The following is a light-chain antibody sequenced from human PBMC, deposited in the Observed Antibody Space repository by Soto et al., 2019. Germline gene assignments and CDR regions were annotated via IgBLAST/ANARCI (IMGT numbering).Light chain of an antibody. CDR3: HQFATSRT. CDR1: QSLSSSF. Sequence: EIVLTQSPGTLSFSPGQRATLSCRASQSLSSSFLAWYQQKPGQAPRLLIYGASSRAAGVPDRFSGSWSGTDFTLTISSLEPEDFAVYFCHQFATSRTFGLGTKVDI. J-gene: IGKJ1*01. V-gene: IGKV3-20*01. CDR2: GAS.